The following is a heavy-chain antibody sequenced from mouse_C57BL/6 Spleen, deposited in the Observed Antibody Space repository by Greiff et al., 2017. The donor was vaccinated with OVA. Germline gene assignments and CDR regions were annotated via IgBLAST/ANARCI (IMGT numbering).Heavy chain of an antibody. V-gene: IGHV1-50*01. Sequence: QVQLQQPGAELVKPGASVKLSCKASGYTFTSYWMQWVKQRPGQGLEWIGEIDPSDSYTNYNQKFKGKATLTVDTSSSTAYMQLSSLTSEDSAVYYCARYEATGAYWGQGTLVTVSA. D-gene: IGHD2-3*01. CDR3: ARYEATGAY. J-gene: IGHJ3*01. CDR2: IDPSDSYT. CDR1: GYTFTSYW.